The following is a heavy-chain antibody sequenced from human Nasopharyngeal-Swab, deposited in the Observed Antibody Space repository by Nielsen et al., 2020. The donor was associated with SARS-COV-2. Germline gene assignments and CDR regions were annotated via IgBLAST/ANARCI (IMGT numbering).Heavy chain of an antibody. CDR2: INRDGSEK. J-gene: IGHJ6*02. Sequence: GESLKISCAASGFSFSGVWMSWVRQAPGKGLEWVANINRDGSEKYHVDSVKGRFTISRDNAQNSLYLQMNSLRAEDTAVYYCARDRQEFGVVHYYYGMDVWGQGTTVTVSS. CDR3: ARDRQEFGVVHYYYGMDV. V-gene: IGHV3-7*01. D-gene: IGHD3-3*01. CDR1: GFSFSGVW.